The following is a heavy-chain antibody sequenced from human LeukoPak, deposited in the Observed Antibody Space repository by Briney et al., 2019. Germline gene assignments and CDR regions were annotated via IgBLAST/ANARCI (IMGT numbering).Heavy chain of an antibody. Sequence: GGSQRLSCVASGFTFDAYAMHWVRQAPGKGLEWVSLINKDGSATYYADSVKGRFTVSRDNSKNSLYLQMNSLRSEDTALYYCATWAFYHSLDVWGQGTTVTVSS. J-gene: IGHJ6*02. CDR2: INKDGSAT. D-gene: IGHD1-26*01. V-gene: IGHV3-43*02. CDR1: GFTFDAYA. CDR3: ATWAFYHSLDV.